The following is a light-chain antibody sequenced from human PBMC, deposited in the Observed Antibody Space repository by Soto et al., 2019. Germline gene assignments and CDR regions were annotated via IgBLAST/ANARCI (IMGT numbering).Light chain of an antibody. CDR2: GAS. CDR1: LSVTSRY. V-gene: IGKV3-20*01. CDR3: QHYGSSRWT. Sequence: IVLTQFPGTLSLSPGESATLSCRASLSVTSRYFHWYQQKPGQAPRLLIKGASTRAPDIPERFSGSGSGTDFTLTIDRLEPEDFAVYYCQHYGSSRWTFGQGTRVGIK. J-gene: IGKJ1*01.